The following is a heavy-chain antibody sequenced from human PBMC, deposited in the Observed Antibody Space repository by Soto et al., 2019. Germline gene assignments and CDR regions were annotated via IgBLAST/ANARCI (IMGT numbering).Heavy chain of an antibody. Sequence: QVQLQESGPGLVKPSGTLSLTCAVSGDSISSNKWWSWVRQPPGKGLEWIGEIYHSGSTNYNPSLKSRVTISVAKSKNLFSLKLSSVTAADTAVYYCARLTGYINSWFFDYWGQGTLVTVSS. CDR3: ARLTGYINSWFFDY. V-gene: IGHV4-4*02. CDR2: IYHSGST. D-gene: IGHD6-13*01. CDR1: GDSISSNKW. J-gene: IGHJ4*02.